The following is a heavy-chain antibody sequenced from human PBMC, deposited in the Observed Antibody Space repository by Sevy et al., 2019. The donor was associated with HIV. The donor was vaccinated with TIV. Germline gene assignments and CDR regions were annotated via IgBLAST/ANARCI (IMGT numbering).Heavy chain of an antibody. Sequence: SETLSLTCTVYGGSFSADYWTWIRQPPGKGLEWIGEINHSGSTNYNPSLKSRVTISLDTSKNQFSLRLTSVTAADTAVFYCARGYDAGPMIYWGHGTLVTVSS. D-gene: IGHD3-22*01. CDR2: INHSGST. J-gene: IGHJ4*01. CDR3: ARGYDAGPMIY. V-gene: IGHV4-34*01. CDR1: GGSFSADY.